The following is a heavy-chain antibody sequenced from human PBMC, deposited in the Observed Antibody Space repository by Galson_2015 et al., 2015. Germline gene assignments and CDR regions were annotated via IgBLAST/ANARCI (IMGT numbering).Heavy chain of an antibody. J-gene: IGHJ2*01. D-gene: IGHD3-22*01. CDR3: AKGHYYDSSGYYPYWYFDL. CDR2: ISGSGGGT. Sequence: SLRLSCAASGFTFSSYAMSWGRQAPGKGLEWVSAISGSGGGTYYADSVKGRFTISRYNSKTTLYLQMNGLRAEDTAVYYCAKGHYYDSSGYYPYWYFDLWVRGTLVTVSS. CDR1: GFTFSSYA. V-gene: IGHV3-23*01.